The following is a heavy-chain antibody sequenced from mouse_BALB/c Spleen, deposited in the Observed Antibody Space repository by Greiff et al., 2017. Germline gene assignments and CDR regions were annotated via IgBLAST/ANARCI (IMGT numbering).Heavy chain of an antibody. V-gene: IGHV5-6-2*01. CDR3: ARGDDGYYGYAMDY. CDR2: INSNGGST. Sequence: EVQLVESGGGLVKLGGSLKLSCAASGFTFSSYYMSWVRQTPEKRLELVAAINSNGGSTYYPDTVKGRFTISRDNAKNTLYLQMSSLKSEDTALYYCARGDDGYYGYAMDYWGQGTSVTVSS. J-gene: IGHJ4*01. D-gene: IGHD2-3*01. CDR1: GFTFSSYY.